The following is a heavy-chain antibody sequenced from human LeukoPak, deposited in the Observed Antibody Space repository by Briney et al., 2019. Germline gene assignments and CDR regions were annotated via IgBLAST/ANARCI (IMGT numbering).Heavy chain of an antibody. J-gene: IGHJ4*02. V-gene: IGHV4-39*01. CDR1: GGSISSSSYY. Sequence: SETLSLTCTVSGGSISSSSYYWGWIRHPPGKGLEWIGSIYYSGSTYYNPSLKSRVTISVDTSKNQFSLKLSSVTAADTAVYYCARRGGDFWSGYYKYYFDYWGQGTLVTVSS. D-gene: IGHD3-3*01. CDR2: IYYSGST. CDR3: ARRGGDFWSGYYKYYFDY.